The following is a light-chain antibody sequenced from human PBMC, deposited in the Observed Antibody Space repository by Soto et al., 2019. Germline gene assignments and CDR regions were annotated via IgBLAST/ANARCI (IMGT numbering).Light chain of an antibody. CDR1: QSVGSY. J-gene: IGKJ2*03. CDR2: GAS. CDR3: QQYNNWPLS. Sequence: EIVMTQSPATLSVSPGERATLSCRASQSVGSYLAWYQQKPGQAPRLLIYGASTRATGIPARFSGSGSGTEFTLTVSSLQSEDFAVYHCQQYNNWPLSFGQGTKLEIK. V-gene: IGKV3-15*01.